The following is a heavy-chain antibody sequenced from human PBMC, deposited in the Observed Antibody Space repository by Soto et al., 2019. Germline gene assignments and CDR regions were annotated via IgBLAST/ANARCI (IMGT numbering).Heavy chain of an antibody. Sequence: AASVKVSGKASGYTFTGDDMHWVRQAPGQGLGWRGWINPNSGGTNYAQKFQGRVTMTRDTSISTAYMELSRLRSDDTAVYYCATGQSDDVRMDDAFDIRGQGTMVTVSS. CDR3: ATGQSDDVRMDDAFDI. V-gene: IGHV1-2*02. D-gene: IGHD2-21*02. CDR1: GYTFTGDD. J-gene: IGHJ3*02. CDR2: INPNSGGT.